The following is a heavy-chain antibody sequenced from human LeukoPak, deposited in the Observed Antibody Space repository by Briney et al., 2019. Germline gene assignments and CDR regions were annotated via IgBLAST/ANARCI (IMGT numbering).Heavy chain of an antibody. CDR2: IYPGDSDT. Sequence: GESLKISCVGSGYRFTSYWIGWVHQMPGKGLEYMGIIYPGDSDTRYSPSFQGQVTISADKSISTAYLQWSSLQASDTAMYYCATGYGSGRGAFDIWGQGTMVTVSS. V-gene: IGHV5-51*07. J-gene: IGHJ3*02. CDR1: GYRFTSYW. CDR3: ATGYGSGRGAFDI. D-gene: IGHD6-19*01.